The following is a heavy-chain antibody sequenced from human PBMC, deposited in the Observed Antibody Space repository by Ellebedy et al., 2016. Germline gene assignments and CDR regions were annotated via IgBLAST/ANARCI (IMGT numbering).Heavy chain of an antibody. CDR2: ISAYNGNT. J-gene: IGHJ4*02. CDR3: ARWYYYDSSGYRYDY. CDR1: GYTFTSYG. Sequence: ASVKVSCKASGYTFTSYGISWVRQAPGQGLEWMGWISAYNGNTNYAQKLQGRVTMTTDTSTSTAYMELRSLRSDDTAVYYCARWYYYDSSGYRYDYWGQGTLVTVSS. D-gene: IGHD3-22*01. V-gene: IGHV1-18*04.